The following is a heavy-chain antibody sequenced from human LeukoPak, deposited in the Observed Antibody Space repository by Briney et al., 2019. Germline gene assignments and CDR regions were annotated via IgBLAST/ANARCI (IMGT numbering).Heavy chain of an antibody. V-gene: IGHV3-74*01. CDR2: INSDGSST. J-gene: IGHJ4*02. D-gene: IGHD3-10*01. CDR1: GFTFSSYW. Sequence: SGGSLRLSCAASGFTFSSYWMHRVRQAPGKGLVWVSRINSDGSSTSYADSVKGRFTISRDSAKNTLYLQMNSLRAEDTAVYYCAREGDLYYFDYWGQGTLVTVSS. CDR3: AREGDLYYFDY.